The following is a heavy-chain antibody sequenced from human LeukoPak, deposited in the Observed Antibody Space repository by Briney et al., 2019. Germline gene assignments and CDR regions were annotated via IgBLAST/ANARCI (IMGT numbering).Heavy chain of an antibody. D-gene: IGHD4-11*01. CDR3: ASDAIVRDYSYPDY. Sequence: ASVKVSCKASVYTFNNYYIHLVRQVPGQGLEWMGWINPNSGGTNYAQKFQGRVTMTRDTSISTAYMELSRLRSDDTAVRYCASDAIVRDYSYPDYWGQGTLVTVSS. V-gene: IGHV1-2*02. CDR1: VYTFNNYY. J-gene: IGHJ4*02. CDR2: INPNSGGT.